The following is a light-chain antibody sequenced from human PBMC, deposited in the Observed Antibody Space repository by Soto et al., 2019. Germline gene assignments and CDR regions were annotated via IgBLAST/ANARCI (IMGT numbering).Light chain of an antibody. CDR1: QTVRNNY. CDR3: QQRMNWPLT. Sequence: EFVLTQSPGTLSLSPGERATLSCRASQTVRNNYLAWYQQKPGQAPRLLIYDASSRATGIPARFSGSGSGTDFTLTISSLEPEDFAVYYCQQRMNWPLTFGQGTRLEIK. J-gene: IGKJ5*01. CDR2: DAS. V-gene: IGKV3D-20*02.